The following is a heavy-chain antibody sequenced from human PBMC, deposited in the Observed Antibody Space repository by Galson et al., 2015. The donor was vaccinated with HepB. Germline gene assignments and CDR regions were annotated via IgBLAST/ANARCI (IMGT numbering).Heavy chain of an antibody. CDR2: IKKDGGEK. D-gene: IGHD6-6*01. V-gene: IGHV3-7*03. J-gene: IGHJ4*02. CDR3: VRDWESSASDFFDF. CDR1: GFTFRDYW. Sequence: SLRLSCAASGFTFRDYWMTWVRQAQGKGLEWVATIKKDGGEKYSVDSMVGRFTISRDNNKNSLYLQMNNLRVEDTAVYYCVRDWESSASDFFDFWGQGTLVTVSS.